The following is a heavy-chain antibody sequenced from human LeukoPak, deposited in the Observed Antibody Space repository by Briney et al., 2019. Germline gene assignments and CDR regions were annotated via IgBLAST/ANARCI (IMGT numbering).Heavy chain of an antibody. CDR2: INSDGSST. V-gene: IGHV3-74*01. J-gene: IGHJ4*02. CDR1: GFTFSSYW. CDR3: ARGHSYGKYYFDY. Sequence: PGGSLRLSCAASGFTFSSYWMHWVRQAPGKGLVWVSRINSDGSSTSYADSVKGRFTISRDNAKNTLYLQMNSLRAEDTAVYYCARGHSYGKYYFDYWGQGTLVTVSS. D-gene: IGHD5-18*01.